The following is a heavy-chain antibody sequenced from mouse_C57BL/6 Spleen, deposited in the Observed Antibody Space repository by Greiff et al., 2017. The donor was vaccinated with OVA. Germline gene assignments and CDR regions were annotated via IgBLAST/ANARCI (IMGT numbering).Heavy chain of an antibody. Sequence: VKVVESGAELVKPGASVKISCKASGYTFTDYYINWVKQRPGQGLEWIGKIGPGSGSTYYNEKFKGKATLTADKSSSTAYMQLSSLTSEDSAVYFCARRAMVTTRYFDYWGQGTTLTVSS. CDR1: GYTFTDYY. CDR2: IGPGSGST. D-gene: IGHD2-2*01. CDR3: ARRAMVTTRYFDY. V-gene: IGHV1-77*01. J-gene: IGHJ2*01.